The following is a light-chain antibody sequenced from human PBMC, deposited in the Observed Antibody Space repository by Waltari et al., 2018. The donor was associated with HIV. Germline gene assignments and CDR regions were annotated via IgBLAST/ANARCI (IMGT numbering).Light chain of an antibody. Sequence: QSVLTQQPSAAGPPRHRATIPFSGSGSNIGSNYVSWYQHLPGTAPKLLIYRNNQRPSGVPDRFSGFNSGTSASLAISGLRSEDEADYYCAAWDDNLSGWVFGGGSKLTIL. CDR2: RNN. CDR1: GSNIGSNY. CDR3: AAWDDNLSGWV. V-gene: IGLV1-47*01. J-gene: IGLJ3*02.